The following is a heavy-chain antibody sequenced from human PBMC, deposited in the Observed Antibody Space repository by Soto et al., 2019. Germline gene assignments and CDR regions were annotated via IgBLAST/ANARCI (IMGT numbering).Heavy chain of an antibody. V-gene: IGHV3-15*07. J-gene: IGHJ3*02. D-gene: IGHD3-22*01. CDR2: IKSKTDGGTT. Sequence: GGSLRLSCAASGFTFSNAWMNWVRQAPGKGLEWVGRIKSKTDGGTTDYAAPVKGRFTISRDDSKNTLYLQMNSLKTEDTAVYYCTTIRLRDGYPNMIYAFDIWGQGTMVTVSS. CDR1: GFTFSNAW. CDR3: TTIRLRDGYPNMIYAFDI.